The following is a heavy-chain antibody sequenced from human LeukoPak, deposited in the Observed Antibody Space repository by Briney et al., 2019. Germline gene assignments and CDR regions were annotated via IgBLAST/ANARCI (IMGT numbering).Heavy chain of an antibody. D-gene: IGHD6-13*01. CDR1: GGSISSYY. CDR2: IYTSGST. Sequence: PSETLSLTCTVSGGSISSYYWSWIRQPAGKGLEWIGRIYTSGSTNYNPSLKSRVTISVDTSKNQFSLKLSSVTAADTAVYYCARDRLGIAAAGTLLATFDIWGQGTMVTVSS. CDR3: ARDRLGIAAAGTLLATFDI. V-gene: IGHV4-4*07. J-gene: IGHJ3*02.